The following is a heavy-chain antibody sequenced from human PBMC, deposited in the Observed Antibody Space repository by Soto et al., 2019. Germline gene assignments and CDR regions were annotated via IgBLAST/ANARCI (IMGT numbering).Heavy chain of an antibody. CDR2: IWNAGNNK. J-gene: IGHJ4*02. V-gene: IGHV3-33*01. CDR1: GLTFSSHA. CDR3: VRGPDYSNFGYFDS. Sequence: GGSLRLSCAASGLTFSSHAMNWVRQAPGKGLEWVALIWNAGNNKYYADAGSVKGRFTISRDNSRNTLYLEINNARADDTAVYYCVRGPDYSNFGYFDSWGQGILVTVSS. D-gene: IGHD4-4*01.